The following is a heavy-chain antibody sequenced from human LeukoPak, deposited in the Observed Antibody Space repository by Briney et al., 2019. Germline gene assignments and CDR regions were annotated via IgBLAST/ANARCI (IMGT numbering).Heavy chain of an antibody. CDR2: INPSGST. J-gene: IGHJ6*03. V-gene: IGHV4-34*01. Sequence: KPSETLSLTSAVDGGSFSGYHWTWIRQSPGKGLEWIGDINPSGSTYYNPSLKSRLTISVDTSKNQFSLRLRSVTAADTAVYYCARGRHDITMIVVVMTSVSYYLDVWGKGTTVTVS. CDR1: GGSFSGYH. CDR3: ARGRHDITMIVVVMTSVSYYLDV. D-gene: IGHD3-22*01.